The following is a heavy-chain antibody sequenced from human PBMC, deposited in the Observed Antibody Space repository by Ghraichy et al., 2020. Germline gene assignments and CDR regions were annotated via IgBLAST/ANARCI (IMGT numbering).Heavy chain of an antibody. D-gene: IGHD3-16*01. V-gene: IGHV3-30*18. J-gene: IGHJ4*02. CDR1: GFIFSSYG. CDR3: AKYRSAVTSYTPFDY. Sequence: GGSLRLSCAASGFIFSSYGMHWVRQAPGKGLEWVAAISYDGSNKDYADSVKGRFFVSRDNSENTLFLQMNFLRAEDTAIYYCAKYRSAVTSYTPFDYWGQGNLVTVSS. CDR2: ISYDGSNK.